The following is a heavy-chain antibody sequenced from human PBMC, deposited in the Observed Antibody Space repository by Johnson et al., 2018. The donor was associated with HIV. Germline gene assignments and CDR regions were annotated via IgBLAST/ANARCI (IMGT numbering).Heavy chain of an antibody. D-gene: IGHD3-16*02. Sequence: VQLVESGGGLVKPGESLRLSCAASGFTFSNAWMHWVRQAPGKGLEWVCRIKRKIEGETTDYAAPVKGRFTISRDDSKNTLYLQMNSLTTEDTAVYYCTTAIVIDAFDIWGQGTMVTVSS. CDR1: GFTFSNAW. CDR2: IKRKIEGETT. J-gene: IGHJ3*02. CDR3: TTAIVIDAFDI. V-gene: IGHV3-15*01.